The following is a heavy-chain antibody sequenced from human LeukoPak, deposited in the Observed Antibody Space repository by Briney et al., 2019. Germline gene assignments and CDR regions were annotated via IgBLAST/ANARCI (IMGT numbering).Heavy chain of an antibody. D-gene: IGHD3-3*01. CDR2: IYYSGST. CDR3: ARVRSENFWSGYFDY. J-gene: IGHJ4*02. CDR1: GGSISSYY. V-gene: IGHV4-59*01. Sequence: PSETLSLTCSVSGGSISSYYWSWIRQPPGKGLEWIGYIYYSGSTNYNPSPKSRVTISVDTSKNQFSLKLSSVTAADTAVYYCARVRSENFWSGYFDYWGQGTLVTVSS.